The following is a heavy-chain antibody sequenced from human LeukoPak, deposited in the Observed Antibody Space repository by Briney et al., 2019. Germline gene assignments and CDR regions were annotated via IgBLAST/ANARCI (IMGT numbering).Heavy chain of an antibody. D-gene: IGHD3-10*01. Sequence: GGSLRLSCAASGFTFSSYEMNWVRQAPGKGLEWVSAISGSGGSTYYADSVKGRFTISRDNSKNTLYLQMNSLRAEDTAVYYCAKDHYYGSGSYYNPPYFDYWGQGTLVTVSS. CDR3: AKDHYYGSGSYYNPPYFDY. CDR2: ISGSGGST. V-gene: IGHV3-23*01. CDR1: GFTFSSYE. J-gene: IGHJ4*02.